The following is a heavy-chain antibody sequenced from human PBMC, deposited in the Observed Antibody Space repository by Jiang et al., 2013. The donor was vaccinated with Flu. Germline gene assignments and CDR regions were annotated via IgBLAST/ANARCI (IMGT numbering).Heavy chain of an antibody. CDR1: GFTFSSYA. CDR3: VKPRRYSNSWYYFDY. CDR2: ISGSGDRT. J-gene: IGHJ4*02. Sequence: VQLVESGGGLVQPGGSLRLSCTASGFTFSSYAMSWVRQAPGKGLEWVSVISGSGDRTYYADSVKGRFTISRDNSKNTVHLQMNSLRAEDTAVYYCVKPRRYSNSWYYFDYWGQGTLVTVSS. V-gene: IGHV3-23*04. D-gene: IGHD6-13*01.